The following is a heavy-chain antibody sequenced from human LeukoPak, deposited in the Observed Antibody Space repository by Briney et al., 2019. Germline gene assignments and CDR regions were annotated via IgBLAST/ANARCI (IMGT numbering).Heavy chain of an antibody. CDR3: ARDVVVVVAAIEGYFVY. CDR1: GFTFSSYA. J-gene: IGHJ4*02. D-gene: IGHD2-15*01. CDR2: ISYDGSNK. Sequence: GGSLRLSCAASGFTFSSYAMHWVRQAPGKGLEWVAVISYDGSNKYYADSVKGRFTISRDNSKNTLYLQMNSLRAEDTAVYYCARDVVVVVAAIEGYFVYWGQGTLVTVSS. V-gene: IGHV3-30*04.